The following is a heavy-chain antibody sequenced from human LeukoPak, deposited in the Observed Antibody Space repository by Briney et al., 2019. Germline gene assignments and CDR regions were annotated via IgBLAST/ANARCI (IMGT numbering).Heavy chain of an antibody. D-gene: IGHD6-19*01. Sequence: GGSLRLSCAASGFTFSSYAMSGVRQAPGKGLEWVSAISGSGGSTYYADSVKGRFTISRDNSKNTLYLQMNSLRAEDTAVYYCAKESRAPYSSGQSYWGQGTLVTVSS. CDR3: AKESRAPYSSGQSY. CDR1: GFTFSSYA. V-gene: IGHV3-23*01. CDR2: ISGSGGST. J-gene: IGHJ4*02.